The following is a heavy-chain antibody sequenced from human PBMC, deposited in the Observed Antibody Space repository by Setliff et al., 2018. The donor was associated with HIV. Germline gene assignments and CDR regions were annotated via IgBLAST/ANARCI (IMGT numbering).Heavy chain of an antibody. J-gene: IGHJ4*02. CDR2: ISGSGDTI. D-gene: IGHD6-13*01. CDR1: GFRFSDFT. V-gene: IGHV3-23*01. CDR3: ATLPAAIVSSTYYFDY. Sequence: GGSLRLSCAPSGFRFSDFTMTWVRQAPGKGLECVSGISGSGDTIYYADSVKGRFTISRDNPKNILSLQMNSLRAEDKAVYYCATLPAAIVSSTYYFDYWGQGTLDTVSS.